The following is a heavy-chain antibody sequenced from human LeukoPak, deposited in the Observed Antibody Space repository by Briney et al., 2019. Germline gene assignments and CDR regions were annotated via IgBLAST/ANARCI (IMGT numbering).Heavy chain of an antibody. D-gene: IGHD3-16*01. Sequence: GGSLRLSCAASEFTFSRYWMSWVRQAPGKGLEWVANIKQDGSEKYYVDSVKGRFTISRDNAKNSLYLQMNSLRAEDTAVYYCARDNGGPDDYWGQGTLVTVSS. CDR1: EFTFSRYW. CDR2: IKQDGSEK. CDR3: ARDNGGPDDY. V-gene: IGHV3-7*01. J-gene: IGHJ4*02.